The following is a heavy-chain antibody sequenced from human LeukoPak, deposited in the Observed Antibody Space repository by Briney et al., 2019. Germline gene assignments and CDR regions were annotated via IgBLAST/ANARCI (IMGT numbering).Heavy chain of an antibody. CDR3: ARGGGLGSGWYLGY. CDR2: INHSGST. CDR1: GGSFSGYY. D-gene: IGHD6-19*01. V-gene: IGHV4-34*01. J-gene: IGHJ4*02. Sequence: SETLSLTCAVYGGSFSGYYWSWIRRPPGKGLEWIGEINHSGSTNYNPSLKSRVTISVDTSKNQFSLKLSSVTAADTAVYYCARGGGLGSGWYLGYWGQGTLVTVSS.